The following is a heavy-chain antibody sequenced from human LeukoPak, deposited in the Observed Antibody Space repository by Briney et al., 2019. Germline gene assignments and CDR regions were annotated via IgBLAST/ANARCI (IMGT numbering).Heavy chain of an antibody. CDR1: GGSISSYY. Sequence: SETLSLPWTFSGGSISSYYWSWIRQPPGKGLGWIWYIYYSGSTNYNPSLKSRVTISVDTSKNQFSLKLSSVTAADTAVYYCARGKVLRFLEWLDAFDIWGQGTMVTVSS. D-gene: IGHD3-3*01. V-gene: IGHV4-59*01. CDR2: IYYSGST. J-gene: IGHJ3*02. CDR3: ARGKVLRFLEWLDAFDI.